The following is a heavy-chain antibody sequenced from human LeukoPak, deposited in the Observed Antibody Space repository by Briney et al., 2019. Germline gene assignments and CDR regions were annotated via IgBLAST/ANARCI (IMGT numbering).Heavy chain of an antibody. Sequence: ASVKVSCKASGYTFNNHYMYWVRQAPGQGLEWMGVINPSGGSTSYAQKFQGRVTTTRDTSTRTVYMEVRSLRSDDTAVYYCARERERAFDYWGQGTLVTVSS. V-gene: IGHV1-46*02. CDR1: GYTFNNHY. J-gene: IGHJ4*02. D-gene: IGHD5-24*01. CDR2: INPSGGST. CDR3: ARERERAFDY.